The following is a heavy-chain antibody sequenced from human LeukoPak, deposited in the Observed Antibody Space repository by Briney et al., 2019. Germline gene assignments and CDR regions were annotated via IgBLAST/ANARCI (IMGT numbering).Heavy chain of an antibody. V-gene: IGHV4-39*07. D-gene: IGHD5-12*01. CDR2: IYYSGST. Sequence: SETLSLTCAVSGASVSGSNYYWGWIRQPPGKGLEWIGSIYYSGSTYYNPSLKSRVTISLDTAKSQFSLSLASVTAADTAVYYCARFGKVGRTVFSAYDLWGQGTVVTVSS. CDR1: GASVSGSNYY. J-gene: IGHJ3*01. CDR3: ARFGKVGRTVFSAYDL.